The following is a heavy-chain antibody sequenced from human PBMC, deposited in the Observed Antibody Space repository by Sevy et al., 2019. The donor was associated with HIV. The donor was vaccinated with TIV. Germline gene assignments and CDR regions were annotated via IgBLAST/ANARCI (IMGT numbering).Heavy chain of an antibody. CDR1: GGSFSGYY. Sequence: SETLSLTCAVYGGSFSGYYWSWIRQPPGKGLEWIGEINHSGSTNYNPSLKSRVTISVDTSKNQFSLKLSSVTAADTAVYYCAREEGQWLGSYYYYYYGMDVWGQWTTVTVSS. V-gene: IGHV4-34*01. J-gene: IGHJ6*02. CDR2: INHSGST. D-gene: IGHD6-19*01. CDR3: AREEGQWLGSYYYYYYGMDV.